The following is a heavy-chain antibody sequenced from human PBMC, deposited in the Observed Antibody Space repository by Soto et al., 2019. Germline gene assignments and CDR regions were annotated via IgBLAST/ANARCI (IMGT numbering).Heavy chain of an antibody. Sequence: EVQLVESGGGLIQPGGSPRLSCAASGFTVSSNYMSWVRQAPGKGLEWVSVIYSGGSTYYADSVKGRFTISRDNSKNTLYLQMNSLRVEDTAVYYCARGGGGTAMVTNYYYGMDVWGQGTTVTVSS. CDR2: IYSGGST. V-gene: IGHV3-53*01. CDR3: ARGGGGTAMVTNYYYGMDV. D-gene: IGHD5-18*01. J-gene: IGHJ6*02. CDR1: GFTVSSNY.